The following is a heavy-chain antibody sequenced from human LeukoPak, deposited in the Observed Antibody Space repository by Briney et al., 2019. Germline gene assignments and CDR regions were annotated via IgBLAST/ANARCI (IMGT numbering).Heavy chain of an antibody. CDR3: ARAPSISRDDAFDI. V-gene: IGHV3-20*04. CDR2: INWNGGST. J-gene: IGHJ3*02. CDR1: GFTFDDYG. Sequence: RPGGSLRLSCAASGFTFDDYGMSWVRQAPGKGLEWVSGINWNGGSTGYADSVKGRFTISRDNAKNSLYLQMNSLRAEDTALYYCARAPSISRDDAFDIWGQGTMVTVSS.